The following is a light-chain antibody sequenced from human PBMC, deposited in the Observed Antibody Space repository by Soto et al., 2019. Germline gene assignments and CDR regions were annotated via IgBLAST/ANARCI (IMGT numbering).Light chain of an antibody. CDR3: QQYYSPPPWT. CDR2: WAS. CDR1: QSVLYSSNNKNY. V-gene: IGKV4-1*01. J-gene: IGKJ2*02. Sequence: DIVMTQSPDSLAVSLGERATINCKSSQSVLYSSNNKNYLAWYQQKPGQPPKLLIYWASTRESGVPDRFSGSGSGTDFTLTISSLQAEDVAVYYCQQYYSPPPWTVGQGTNLEIK.